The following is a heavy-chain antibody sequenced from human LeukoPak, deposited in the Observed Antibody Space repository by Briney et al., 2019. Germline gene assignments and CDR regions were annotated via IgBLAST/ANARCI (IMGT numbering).Heavy chain of an antibody. V-gene: IGHV3-30*04. D-gene: IGHD3-10*01. CDR2: ISYDGTNK. CDR3: ARDYASGSYPRIYFDY. J-gene: IGHJ4*02. CDR1: GFTFSNYA. Sequence: GGSLRLSCVASGFTFSNYAMHWVRQAPDQGLGWVAVISYDGTNKYYADSVKGRFTISRDNSKNTLFLQMNSLRADDTAVYYCARDYASGSYPRIYFDYWGQGSLVTVSS.